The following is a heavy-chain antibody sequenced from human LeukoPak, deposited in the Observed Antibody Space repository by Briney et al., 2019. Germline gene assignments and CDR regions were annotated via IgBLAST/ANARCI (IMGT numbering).Heavy chain of an antibody. Sequence: GGSLRLSCAASGFTFSSYAMSWVRQAPGKGLEWVSAISGSGGSTYYADSVKGRFTISRDNSKNTLYLQMNSLRAEDTAVYYCAKDGEYYDFWSGYYYHNWFDPWAREPWSPSPQ. V-gene: IGHV3-23*01. CDR1: GFTFSSYA. CDR3: AKDGEYYDFWSGYYYHNWFDP. J-gene: IGHJ5*02. D-gene: IGHD3-3*01. CDR2: ISGSGGST.